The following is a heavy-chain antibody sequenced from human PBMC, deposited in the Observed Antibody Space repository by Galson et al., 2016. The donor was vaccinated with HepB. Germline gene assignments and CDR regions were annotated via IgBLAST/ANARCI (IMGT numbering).Heavy chain of an antibody. V-gene: IGHV5-51*01. D-gene: IGHD2-2*01. CDR1: GYSFPHYW. J-gene: IGHJ6*02. CDR2: IYPDDSDT. Sequence: QSGAEVKKPGDSLKISCKGSGYSFPHYWIVWVRQMPGKGLEWMGIIYPDDSDTTYSPSFQGQVTISADRSIHTAYMQWNSLKSSDTAIYYCARRMASLHYYGLDLWGQGTTVTVSS. CDR3: ARRMASLHYYGLDL.